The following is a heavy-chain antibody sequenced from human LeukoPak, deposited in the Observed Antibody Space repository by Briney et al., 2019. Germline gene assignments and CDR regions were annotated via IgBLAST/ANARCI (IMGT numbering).Heavy chain of an antibody. Sequence: AGGSLRLSCAASGFTFYTYGMNWVRQAPGKGVEWVSTISGSGSNTYYADSVKGRFTIFRDNSSNILYLQMNSLRAEDTAVYYCAKAITALVLTTWDSWGQGTLVTVSP. V-gene: IGHV3-23*01. CDR2: ISGSGSNT. CDR1: GFTFYTYG. CDR3: AKAITALVLTTWDS. J-gene: IGHJ4*02. D-gene: IGHD2-8*02.